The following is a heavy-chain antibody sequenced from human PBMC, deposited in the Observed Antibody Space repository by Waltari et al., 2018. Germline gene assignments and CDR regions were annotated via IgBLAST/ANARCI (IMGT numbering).Heavy chain of an antibody. D-gene: IGHD1-1*01. J-gene: IGHJ6*02. Sequence: QVQXRQWGAGLLKPSETLSLTCAVSGGSFSXYFWSWVRQSPGNGLEWIGEIKHSGGTHYTXSFRSRVTXSLDXSKXQFSLXLXPVTAADTXXYYCXRRPPARALXXSYTVDGXGQGTTVTV. CDR2: IKHSGGT. CDR1: GGSFSXYF. CDR3: XRRPPARALXXSYTVDG. V-gene: IGHV4-34*01.